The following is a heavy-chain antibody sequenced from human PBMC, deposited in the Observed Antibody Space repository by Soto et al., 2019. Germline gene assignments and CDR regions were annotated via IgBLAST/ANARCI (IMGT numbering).Heavy chain of an antibody. D-gene: IGHD3-22*01. Sequence: NPSETLSLTCTVSGGSISSYYWSWIRQPPGKGLEWIGYIYYSGSTNYNPSLKSRVTISVDTSKNQFSLKLSSVTAADTAVYYCARGNYYDSSGYYWDYWGQGTLVTVSS. CDR1: GGSISSYY. CDR2: IYYSGST. V-gene: IGHV4-59*01. CDR3: ARGNYYDSSGYYWDY. J-gene: IGHJ4*02.